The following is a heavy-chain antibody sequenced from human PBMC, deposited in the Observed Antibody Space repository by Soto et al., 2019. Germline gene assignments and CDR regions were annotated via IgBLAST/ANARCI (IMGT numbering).Heavy chain of an antibody. J-gene: IGHJ5*02. CDR1: GGSISSCGYY. CDR2: IYYSGST. V-gene: IGHV4-31*03. Sequence: QVQLQESGPGLVKPSQTLSLTCTVSGGSISSCGYYWSWIRQHPVKVLEWIGYIYYSGSTYYNPSLRSRVTISVDTSKNQFSLKLSSVTAADTAVYYCAREEKEEVRGVIIKGTGFDPGGQGTLVTVSS. D-gene: IGHD3-10*01. CDR3: AREEKEEVRGVIIKGTGFDP.